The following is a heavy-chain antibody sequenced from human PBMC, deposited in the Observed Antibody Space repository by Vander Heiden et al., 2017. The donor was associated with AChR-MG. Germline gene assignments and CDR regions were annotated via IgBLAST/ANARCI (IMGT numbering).Heavy chain of an antibody. D-gene: IGHD3-22*01. CDR1: GHSFTSYR. J-gene: IGHJ4*02. CDR2: IYTGDADT. Sequence: EVQLVQSGAEVQKPGESLKISCKGSGHSFTSYRIGWVREMPGKGLEWMGIIYTGDADTRYSPSFQGQVTISADKSISTAYLQWSSLKASDTAMYYCARPHYYDSSGPVSHWGQGTLVTVSS. V-gene: IGHV5-51*01. CDR3: ARPHYYDSSGPVSH.